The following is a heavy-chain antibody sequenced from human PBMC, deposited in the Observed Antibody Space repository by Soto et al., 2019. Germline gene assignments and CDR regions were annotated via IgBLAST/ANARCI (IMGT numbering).Heavy chain of an antibody. V-gene: IGHV1-2*02. CDR2: IHPNSGVT. CDR1: RYTFTDYY. Sequence: ASVKVSCKASRYTFTDYYMHWVRQSPGQGLEWMGWIHPNSGVTKFPQKFQGRVILTRDTSISTVYMELSRLTSDDTAVYYCARAGLTTLELDKTYWGQGTMVTVYS. J-gene: IGHJ4*02. D-gene: IGHD1-1*01. CDR3: ARAGLTTLELDKTY.